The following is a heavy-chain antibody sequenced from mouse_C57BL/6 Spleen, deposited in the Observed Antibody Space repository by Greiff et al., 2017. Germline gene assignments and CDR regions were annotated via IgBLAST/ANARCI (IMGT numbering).Heavy chain of an antibody. CDR1: GYTFTEYT. D-gene: IGHD2-4*01. CDR3: ARHEGGVYCEYDDWYFDV. V-gene: IGHV1-62-2*01. Sequence: QVQLQQSGAELVKPGASVKLSCKASGYTFTEYTIHWVKQRSGPCLELIGWFYTGSCSIKYNEKFKVKDTLTADKSYSTVYMEISRMTSEVSAVYFCARHEGGVYCEYDDWYFDVWGTGTTVTVSS. J-gene: IGHJ1*03. CDR2: FYTGSCSI.